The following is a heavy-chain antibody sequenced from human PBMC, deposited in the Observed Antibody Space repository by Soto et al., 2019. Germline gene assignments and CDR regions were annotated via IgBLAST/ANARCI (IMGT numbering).Heavy chain of an antibody. V-gene: IGHV1-8*01. J-gene: IGHJ6*02. Sequence: QAHLEQSGTELKRPGASVKVSCKASGYTFNDFDINWLRQASGQGPEWMGWMNAKSGDTFFAQRFQDKFNMTWDTSLSTAYMEVGSLTSDDTAIYYCARGNPFNYAGFDVWGQGTTVAVSS. CDR1: GYTFNDFD. CDR3: ARGNPFNYAGFDV. D-gene: IGHD3-16*01. CDR2: MNAKSGDT.